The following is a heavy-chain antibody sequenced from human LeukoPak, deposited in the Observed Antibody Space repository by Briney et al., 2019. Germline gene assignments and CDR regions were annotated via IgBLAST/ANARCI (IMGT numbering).Heavy chain of an antibody. V-gene: IGHV3-9*01. D-gene: IGHD5-24*01. J-gene: IGHJ4*02. CDR3: AKDARRRDGYNSIGY. Sequence: GGSLRLSCAASGFTFDDYAMHWVRQAPGKGLEWVSGISWNSGSIGYADSVKGRFTISRDNAKNSLYLQMNSLRAEDTALYYCAKDARRRDGYNSIGYWGQGTLVTVSS. CDR2: ISWNSGSI. CDR1: GFTFDDYA.